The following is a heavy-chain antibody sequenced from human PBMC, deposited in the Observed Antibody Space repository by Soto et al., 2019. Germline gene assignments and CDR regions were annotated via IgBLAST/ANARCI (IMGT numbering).Heavy chain of an antibody. CDR1: GFSLSTSGVG. J-gene: IGHJ4*02. V-gene: IGHV2-5*02. D-gene: IGHD6-19*01. CDR2: IYWDDDK. Sequence: QITLKESGPTLVKPTQTLTLTCTFSGFSLSTSGVGVGWIRQPPGKALEWLALIYWDDDKRYSPSLKSRLTITKDTSKNQVVLTMTNMDPVDTATYYCHTRLQQTYSSGWYGGIIFDYWGQGTLVTVSS. CDR3: HTRLQQTYSSGWYGGIIFDY.